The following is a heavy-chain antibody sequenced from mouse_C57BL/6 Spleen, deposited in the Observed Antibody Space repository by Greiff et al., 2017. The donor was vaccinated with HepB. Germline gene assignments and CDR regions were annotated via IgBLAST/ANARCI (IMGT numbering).Heavy chain of an antibody. CDR3: ARNGGRAMDY. J-gene: IGHJ4*01. CDR2: ISSGSSTI. V-gene: IGHV5-17*01. Sequence: DVKLVESGGGLVKPGGSLKLSCAASGFTFSDYGMHWVRQAPEKGLEWVAYISSGSSTIYYADTVKGRFPISRDNAKNTLFLQMTSLRSEDTAMYYCARNGGRAMDYWGQGTSVTVSS. CDR1: GFTFSDYG.